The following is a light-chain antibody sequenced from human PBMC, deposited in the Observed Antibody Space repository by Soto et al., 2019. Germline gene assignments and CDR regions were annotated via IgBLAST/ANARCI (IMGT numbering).Light chain of an antibody. V-gene: IGKV3-20*01. CDR1: QYINTR. J-gene: IGKJ1*01. CDR2: GSS. CDR3: QQYGSSGT. Sequence: EIVLTQSPATLSSFPGDRVTLSCRASQYINTRLAWYQHRPGQAPRLVIYGSSNRATGIPDRFSGSGSGTDFTLTIGRLEPEDFAVYYCQQYGSSGTFGQGTKVDIK.